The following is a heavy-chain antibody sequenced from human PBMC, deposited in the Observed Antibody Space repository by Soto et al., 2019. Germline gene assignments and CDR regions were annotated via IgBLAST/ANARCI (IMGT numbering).Heavy chain of an antibody. Sequence: QVQLMQSGAEVKKPGASVKLSCKTSGYTFSNYYINWVRQAPGQVLQWIGRINPSGGSTSYAQKFQGRVTMTRVTSTSTVYMDMSSLSSEDTAVYYCARSQEVVVVQAAPIDYWGQGTLLTVSS. V-gene: IGHV1-46*01. CDR2: INPSGGST. CDR1: GYTFSNYY. D-gene: IGHD2-15*01. J-gene: IGHJ4*02. CDR3: ARSQEVVVVQAAPIDY.